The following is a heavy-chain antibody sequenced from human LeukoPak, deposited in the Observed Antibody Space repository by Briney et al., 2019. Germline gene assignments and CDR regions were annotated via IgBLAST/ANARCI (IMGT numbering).Heavy chain of an antibody. V-gene: IGHV4-34*01. CDR1: GGSFTGYY. CDR3: ARFPASEPIDL. D-gene: IGHD2-21*01. J-gene: IGHJ4*02. CDR2: ISHRGGT. Sequence: NPSETLSLTCVVSGGSFTGYYLTWIRQAPGKGLEWIGDISHRGGTAYNPSLKSRASISLDTSKNQFALYLTSVTAADTGVYFCARFPASEPIDLWGQGSLVTVSS.